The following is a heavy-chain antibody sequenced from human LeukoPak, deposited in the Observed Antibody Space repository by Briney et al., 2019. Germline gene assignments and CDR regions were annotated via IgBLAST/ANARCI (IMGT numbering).Heavy chain of an antibody. J-gene: IGHJ5*02. CDR1: GGSISSGGYS. CDR3: ARGLMITAGAWFDP. Sequence: PSETLSLTCAVSGGSISSGGYSWSWIRQPPGKGLEWIGYIYYSGSTYYNPSLKSRVTISVDTSKNQFSLKLSSVTAADTAVYYCARGLMITAGAWFDPWGQGTLVTVSS. CDR2: IYYSGST. V-gene: IGHV4-30-4*07. D-gene: IGHD3-10*01.